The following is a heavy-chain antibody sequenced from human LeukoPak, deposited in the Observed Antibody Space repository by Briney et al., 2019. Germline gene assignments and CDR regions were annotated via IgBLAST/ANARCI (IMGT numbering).Heavy chain of an antibody. V-gene: IGHV1-46*01. CDR1: GYAFTSYY. Sequence: ASVTVSCKASGYAFTSYYMHWVRQAPGQGLEWMGIINPSGGSTSYAQKFQGRVTMTRDTSTSTVYMELSSLRSEDTAVYYCARGGGSSSPYYYYGMDVWGQGTTVTVSS. CDR2: INPSGGST. D-gene: IGHD6-6*01. CDR3: ARGGGSSSPYYYYGMDV. J-gene: IGHJ6*02.